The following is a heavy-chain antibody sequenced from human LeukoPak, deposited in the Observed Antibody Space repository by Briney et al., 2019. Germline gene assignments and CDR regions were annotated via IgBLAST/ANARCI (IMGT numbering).Heavy chain of an antibody. D-gene: IGHD2-15*01. CDR1: GFTFSTYF. Sequence: GRSLRLSCAASGFTFSTYFMHWVRQAPGKGLEWVAVIASDGSHTFYVESVKGRFTISRDNSKNTLYLQMNSLRAEDTAVYFCARERQDIIVHSGAFDIWGQGTMVTVSS. CDR3: ARERQDIIVHSGAFDI. CDR2: IASDGSHT. J-gene: IGHJ3*02. V-gene: IGHV3-30-3*01.